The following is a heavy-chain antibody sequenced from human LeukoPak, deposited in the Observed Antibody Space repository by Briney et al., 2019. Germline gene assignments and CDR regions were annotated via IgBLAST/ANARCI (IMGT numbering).Heavy chain of an antibody. CDR3: AKSNGYGLVDI. CDR2: IYYSGST. CDR1: GGSFSGYY. Sequence: SETLSLTCAVYGGSFSGYYWSWIRQPPGKGLEWIGYIYYSGSTNYNPSLKSRVTISVDTSRSQFSLKLNSVTAADTAVYYCAKSNGYGLVDIWGQGTMVTVSS. J-gene: IGHJ3*02. D-gene: IGHD3-10*01. V-gene: IGHV4-59*12.